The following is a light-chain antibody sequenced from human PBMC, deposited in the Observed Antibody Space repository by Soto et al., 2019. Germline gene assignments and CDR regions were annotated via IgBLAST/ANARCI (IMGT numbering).Light chain of an antibody. J-gene: IGKJ1*01. CDR2: GAS. CDR1: QSVTTN. CDR3: HQYNNWLRT. Sequence: ETLMTQSPATLSVSPGERATRSCRASQSVTTNLAWYQQKPGQAPRLLIYGASTSATGIPARFSGSGSGTDFTLTISSLQSEDFAVYYCHQYNNWLRTFGQGTKVDIK. V-gene: IGKV3-15*01.